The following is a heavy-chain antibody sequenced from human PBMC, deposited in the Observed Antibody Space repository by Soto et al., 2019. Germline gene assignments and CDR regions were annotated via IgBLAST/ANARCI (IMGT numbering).Heavy chain of an antibody. J-gene: IGHJ6*02. CDR1: GYTFTSYD. CDR2: MNPNSGNT. Sequence: ASVKVSCKASGYTFTSYDINWVRQATGQGLEWMGWMNPNSGNTGYAQKFQGRVTMTRNTSISTAYLQWSSLKASDTAMYYCAGPYCSGGSCQPGMDVWGQGTTVTVSS. CDR3: AGPYCSGGSCQPGMDV. D-gene: IGHD2-15*01. V-gene: IGHV1-8*01.